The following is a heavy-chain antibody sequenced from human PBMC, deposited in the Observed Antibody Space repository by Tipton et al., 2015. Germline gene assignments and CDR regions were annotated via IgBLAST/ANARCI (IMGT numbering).Heavy chain of an antibody. J-gene: IGHJ4*02. D-gene: IGHD5-18*01. V-gene: IGHV4-34*01. Sequence: TLSLTCAVYGGSFSGYYWSWIRQPPGKGLEWIAVINHGGSINYNPSLKSRCTISVDTSKNQFSLNLISVTAADTAVYYCARLRGYTYGYFDYWSQGTLVTVSS. CDR1: GGSFSGYY. CDR3: ARLRGYTYGYFDY. CDR2: INHGGSI.